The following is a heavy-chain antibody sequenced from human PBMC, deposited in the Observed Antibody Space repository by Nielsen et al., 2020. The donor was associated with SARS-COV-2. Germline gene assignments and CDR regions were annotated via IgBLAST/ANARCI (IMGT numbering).Heavy chain of an antibody. V-gene: IGHV4-61*01. Sequence: SETLSLTCTVSGGSISSSSYYWSWIRQPPGKGLEWIGYIYYSGSTNYNPSLKSRVTISVDTSKNQFSLKLSSVTAADTAVYYCARWGFVVGAHSHAFDIWGQGTMVTVSS. J-gene: IGHJ3*02. D-gene: IGHD2-21*01. CDR2: IYYSGST. CDR3: ARWGFVVGAHSHAFDI. CDR1: GGSISSSSYY.